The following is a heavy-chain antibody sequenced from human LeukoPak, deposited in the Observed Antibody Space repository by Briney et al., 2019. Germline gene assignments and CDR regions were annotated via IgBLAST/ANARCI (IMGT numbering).Heavy chain of an antibody. V-gene: IGHV3-21*01. Sequence: GGSLRLSCAASGFTFSSYSMNWVRQAPGKGLEWVSSISSSSSYICYADSVKGRFTISRDNAKNSLYLQMNSLRAEDTAVYYCASNVDGDYWVSDYWGQGTLVTVSS. J-gene: IGHJ4*02. CDR1: GFTFSSYS. CDR2: ISSSSSYI. D-gene: IGHD4-17*01. CDR3: ASNVDGDYWVSDY.